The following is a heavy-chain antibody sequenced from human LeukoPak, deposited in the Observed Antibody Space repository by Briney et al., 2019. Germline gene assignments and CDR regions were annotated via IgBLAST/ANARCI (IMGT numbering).Heavy chain of an antibody. CDR3: ASHLHQYCFDY. CDR1: GGTFSSYA. J-gene: IGHJ4*02. D-gene: IGHD2-2*01. CDR2: IIPILGIA. V-gene: IGHV1-69*04. Sequence: EASVKVSCKASGGTFSSYAISWVRQAPGQGLEWMGRIIPILGIANYAQKFQGRVTITADKSTSTAYMELSSLRSEDTAVYYCASHLHQYCFDYWGQGTLVTVSS.